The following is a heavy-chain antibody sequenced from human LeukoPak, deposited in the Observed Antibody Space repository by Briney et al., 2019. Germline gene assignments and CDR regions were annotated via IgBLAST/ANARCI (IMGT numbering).Heavy chain of an antibody. V-gene: IGHV3-30*04. CDR3: AKRGGDTYYYGSGSYYRYFDY. CDR1: GFTFSSYA. CDR2: ISYDGSNK. J-gene: IGHJ4*02. Sequence: GGSLRLSCAASGFTFSSYAMHWVRQAPGKGLEWVAVISYDGSNKFYADSVKGRFTISRDNSKNTLYLQMNSLRAEDTAVYYCAKRGGDTYYYGSGSYYRYFDYGGQGTLVSVSS. D-gene: IGHD3-10*01.